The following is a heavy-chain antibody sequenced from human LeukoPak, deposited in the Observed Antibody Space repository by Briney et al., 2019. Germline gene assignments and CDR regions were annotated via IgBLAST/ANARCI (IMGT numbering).Heavy chain of an antibody. CDR2: IYSGGST. CDR3: ARVDSRTAQFDY. Sequence: GGSLRLSCAASGFTVSNNYMSWVRQAPGKGLEWVSVIYSGGSTYYADSVKGRFTISRDNSKNTLYLQMNSLRAEDTAVYHCARVDSRTAQFDYWGQGTLVTVSS. D-gene: IGHD6-13*01. J-gene: IGHJ4*02. CDR1: GFTVSNNY. V-gene: IGHV3-66*01.